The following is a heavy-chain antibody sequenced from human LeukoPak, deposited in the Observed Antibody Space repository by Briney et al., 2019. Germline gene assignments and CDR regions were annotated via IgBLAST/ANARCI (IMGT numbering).Heavy chain of an antibody. V-gene: IGHV3-23*01. J-gene: IGHJ4*02. D-gene: IGHD6-19*01. Sequence: GGSLRLSCAASGFTFSSHAMSWGRQAPGKGLEWVSGISSNGGSTDYADSVKGRFTISRDNSKNTLYLQMNSLRAEDAAVYYCATRGYSSGWYQYYFDYWGQGTLVTVSS. CDR1: GFTFSSHA. CDR3: ATRGYSSGWYQYYFDY. CDR2: ISSNGGST.